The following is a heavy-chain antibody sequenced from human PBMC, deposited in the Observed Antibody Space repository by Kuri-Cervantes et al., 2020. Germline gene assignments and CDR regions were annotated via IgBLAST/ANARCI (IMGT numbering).Heavy chain of an antibody. D-gene: IGHD5/OR15-5a*01. CDR2: RSTYNGNT. Sequence: GESLKISCTGSGYSFTSYWIGWGRQAPGQGLEWMGWRSTYNGNTNYAQKLQGRVTMTRDTSTSTAYLELRSLTSDDTAVYYCTRDQWAPGVSDFDYWGQGALVTVSS. CDR1: GYSFTSYW. V-gene: IGHV1-18*04. J-gene: IGHJ4*02. CDR3: TRDQWAPGVSDFDY.